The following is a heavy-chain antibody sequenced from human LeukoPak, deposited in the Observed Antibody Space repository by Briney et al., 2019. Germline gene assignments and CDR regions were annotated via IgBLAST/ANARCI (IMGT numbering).Heavy chain of an antibody. D-gene: IGHD2-2*02. CDR1: GGTFSSYA. J-gene: IGHJ4*02. CDR3: ASDDGVPAAIPHY. V-gene: IGHV1-69*05. CDR2: IIPIFGTA. Sequence: SVKVSCKASGGTFSSYAISWVRQAPGQGLEWMGGIIPIFGTANYAQKFQGRVTITTDESTSTAYMELSSLRSDDTAVYYCASDDGVPAAIPHYWGQGTLVTVSS.